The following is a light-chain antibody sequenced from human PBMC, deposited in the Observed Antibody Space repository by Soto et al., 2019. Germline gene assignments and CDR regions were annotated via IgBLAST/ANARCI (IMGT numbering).Light chain of an antibody. CDR3: SSYTSSSTLVL. CDR1: SSDVGGYNY. CDR2: EVS. V-gene: IGLV2-14*01. Sequence: QSALTQPASVSGSPGQSITISCTGTSSDVGGYNYVSWYQHHPGKAPKLMIYEVSNRPSGVSNRFSGSKSGNAASLTISGLQAADEADYYCSSYTSSSTLVLFGGGTKLTVL. J-gene: IGLJ2*01.